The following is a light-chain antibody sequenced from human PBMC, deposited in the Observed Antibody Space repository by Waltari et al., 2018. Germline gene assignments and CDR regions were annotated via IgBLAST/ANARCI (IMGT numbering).Light chain of an antibody. Sequence: EIVFTQSPGTLSLSPGDRATLSCRASQSGSSNFLARYQQKPGQAPRLLIYGASSRATGITDKFSGSGSGTDFTLTINRLEPEDFAVYYCQQYGRSPLTFGGGTKVEIK. CDR2: GAS. CDR1: QSGSSNF. CDR3: QQYGRSPLT. V-gene: IGKV3-20*01. J-gene: IGKJ4*01.